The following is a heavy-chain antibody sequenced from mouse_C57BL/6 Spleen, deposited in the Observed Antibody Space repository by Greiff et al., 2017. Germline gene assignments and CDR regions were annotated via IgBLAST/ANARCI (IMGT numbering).Heavy chain of an antibody. J-gene: IGHJ1*03. V-gene: IGHV7-3*01. CDR3: ARYIKHYYGSSRGYFDV. CDR1: GFTFTDYY. CDR2: IRNKANGYTT. Sequence: EVQGVESGGGLVQPGGSLSLSCAASGFTFTDYYMSWVRQPPGKALEWLGFIRNKANGYTTEYSASVKGRFTISRDNSQSILYLHMNALRAEDSATYYCARYIKHYYGSSRGYFDVWGTGTTVTVSS. D-gene: IGHD1-1*01.